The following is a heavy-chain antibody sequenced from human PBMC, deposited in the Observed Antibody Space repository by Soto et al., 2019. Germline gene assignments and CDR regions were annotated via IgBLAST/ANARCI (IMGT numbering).Heavy chain of an antibody. J-gene: IGHJ6*03. D-gene: IGHD3-9*01. CDR1: GFSFSSFA. V-gene: IGHV3-23*01. Sequence: PGGSLRLSCAASGFSFSSFAMTWVRQAPGKGLEWVSGISGTGGSTYYTDSVKGRFTISRDKSKNTLYLQMNSLRAEDTAVYYCAKNPFDWLPGYYYYYMDVWGKGTTVTVSS. CDR3: AKNPFDWLPGYYYYYMDV. CDR2: ISGTGGST.